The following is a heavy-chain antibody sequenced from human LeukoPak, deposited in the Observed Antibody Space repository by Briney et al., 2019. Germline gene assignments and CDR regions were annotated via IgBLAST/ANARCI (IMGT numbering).Heavy chain of an antibody. D-gene: IGHD5-18*01. CDR1: GFTFDDYA. CDR3: AKDRLDTAMVTFALDY. V-gene: IGHV3-9*01. J-gene: IGHJ4*02. CDR2: ISWTSGSI. Sequence: GRSLRLSCAGTGFTFDDYAMHWVRQAPGKGLEWVSGISWTSGSIAYADSVKGRFTISRDNAKNSLYLQMNSLRVEDTAFYYCAKDRLDTAMVTFALDYWGQGTLVTVSS.